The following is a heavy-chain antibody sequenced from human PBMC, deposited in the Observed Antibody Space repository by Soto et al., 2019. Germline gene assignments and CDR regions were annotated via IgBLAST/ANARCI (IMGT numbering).Heavy chain of an antibody. CDR2: ISAGGSDT. Sequence: PGGALRLSCVASGFVFSYYAMSWVRQAPGKGLEWVSAISAGGSDTYYADSVKGRFTVSRVNSKNTLYLQMNTLRAEDTAIYYCANXPIWCGSSSCYTEGFDSWGQGTLVTVSS. CDR1: GFVFSYYA. J-gene: IGHJ4*02. CDR3: ANXPIWCGSSSCYTEGFDS. V-gene: IGHV3-23*01. D-gene: IGHD2-2*01.